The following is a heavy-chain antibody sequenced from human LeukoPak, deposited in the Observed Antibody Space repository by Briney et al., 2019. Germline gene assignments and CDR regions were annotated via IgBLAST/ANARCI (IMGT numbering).Heavy chain of an antibody. CDR1: GFTVSSNY. D-gene: IGHD3-22*01. J-gene: IGHJ3*02. CDR3: ARVDYYDSSGYRNDAFDI. V-gene: IGHV3-66*01. CDR2: IYSGGST. Sequence: PGGSLRLSCAASGFTVSSNYMSWVRQAPGKGLEWVSVIYSGGSTYYADSVKGRFTISRDNSKNTLYLQMNSLRAEDTAVYYCARVDYYDSSGYRNDAFDIWGQGTMVTVSS.